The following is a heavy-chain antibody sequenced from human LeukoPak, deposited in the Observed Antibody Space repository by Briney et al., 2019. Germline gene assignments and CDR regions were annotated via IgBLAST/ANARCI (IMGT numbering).Heavy chain of an antibody. CDR3: ARAIDGGRVDY. CDR1: GGSISSSSYY. D-gene: IGHD1-26*01. CDR2: IYYSGST. V-gene: IGHV4-39*07. Sequence: SETLSLTCTVSGGSISSSSYYWGWIRQPPGKGLEWIGSIYYSGSTYYNPSLKSRVTISVDTSKNQFSLKLSSVTAADTAVYYCARAIDGGRVDYWGQGTLVTVSS. J-gene: IGHJ4*02.